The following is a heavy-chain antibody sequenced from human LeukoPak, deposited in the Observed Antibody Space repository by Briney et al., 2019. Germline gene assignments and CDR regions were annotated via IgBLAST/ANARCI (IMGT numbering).Heavy chain of an antibody. CDR2: IYSGGST. V-gene: IGHV3-53*01. CDR3: ARVQAVDTAMVADYYYYMDV. D-gene: IGHD5-18*01. CDR1: GFTVSSNY. Sequence: GGSLRPSCAASGFTVSSNYMSWVRQAPGKGLEWVSVIYSGGSTYYADSAKGRFTISRDNSKNTLYLQMNSLRAEDTVVYYCARVQAVDTAMVADYYYYMDVWGKGTTVTVSS. J-gene: IGHJ6*03.